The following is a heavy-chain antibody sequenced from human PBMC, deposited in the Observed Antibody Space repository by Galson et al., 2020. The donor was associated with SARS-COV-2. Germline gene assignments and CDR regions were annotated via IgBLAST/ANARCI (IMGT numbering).Heavy chain of an antibody. D-gene: IGHD3-10*01. CDR1: GYTFSSYD. Sequence: TSVKVSCKASGYTFSSYDINWVRQAAGQGLEWMGWMNPNSGNTGYVQKFQDRVTITRDSSISTAYMELTSLRSEDTAVYYCASGMTNYYTSGSYIYYFDYWGQGTLVTVSS. V-gene: IGHV1-8*03. CDR2: MNPNSGNT. CDR3: ASGMTNYYTSGSYIYYFDY. J-gene: IGHJ4*02.